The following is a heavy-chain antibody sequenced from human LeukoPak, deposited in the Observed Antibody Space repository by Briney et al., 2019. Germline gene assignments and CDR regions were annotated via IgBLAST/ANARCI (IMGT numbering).Heavy chain of an antibody. CDR1: GFTFSDYY. D-gene: IGHD3-10*01. CDR2: ISTSGSAV. Sequence: GGSLRLSCAASGFTFSDYYMAWIRQGPGKGLEWISYISTSGSAVYYADSVKGRFTMSRDNAKSSLYLQMNSLRAEDTAVYYCARRAPFYYNSWSPTHDYGMDVWGQGTTVTVSS. J-gene: IGHJ6*02. CDR3: ARRAPFYYNSWSPTHDYGMDV. V-gene: IGHV3-11*01.